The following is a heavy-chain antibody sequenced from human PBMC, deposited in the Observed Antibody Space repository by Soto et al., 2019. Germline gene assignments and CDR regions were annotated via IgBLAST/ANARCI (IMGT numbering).Heavy chain of an antibody. V-gene: IGHV1-69*12. CDR1: GATFGNTA. J-gene: IGHJ5*02. D-gene: IGHD3-3*01. CDR2: IVPLFGTA. CDR3: ARDGDPGYSFWSGPLGGGRFDP. Sequence: QVQLVQSGAEVKEPGSSVNVSCKTSGATFGNTAVTWVRQAPGQGLEWIGGIVPLFGTANYAQKFRGRVTITADESPSTAYMELSSLRTDDTAAYYCARDGDPGYSFWSGPLGGGRFDPWGQGTLVTVSS.